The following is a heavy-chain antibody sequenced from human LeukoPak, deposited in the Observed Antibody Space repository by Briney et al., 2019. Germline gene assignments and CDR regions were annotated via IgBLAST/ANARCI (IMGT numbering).Heavy chain of an antibody. V-gene: IGHV1-2*02. J-gene: IGHJ4*02. D-gene: IGHD3-22*01. Sequence: ASVKVSCKAYGYTFTGYYMHWVRQAPGQGLEWMGWINPNSGGTNYAQKFQGRVTMTRDTSISTAYMELSRLRSDDTAVYYCARGDYYDSSGYWNFDYWGQGTLVTVSS. CDR2: INPNSGGT. CDR1: GYTFTGYY. CDR3: ARGDYYDSSGYWNFDY.